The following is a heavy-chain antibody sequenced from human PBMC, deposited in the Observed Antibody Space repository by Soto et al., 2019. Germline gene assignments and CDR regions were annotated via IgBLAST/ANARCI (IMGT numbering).Heavy chain of an antibody. CDR3: ASGGPDWFDP. J-gene: IGHJ5*02. D-gene: IGHD3-16*01. CDR1: GGSISSYY. CDR2: IYYSGRT. V-gene: IGHV4-59*01. Sequence: QVQLQESGPGLVKPSETLSLTCTVSGGSISSYYWSWIRQPPGKGLEWIGYIYYSGRTNYNPSLKSRVTISVDTSKNQFALKLSSVTAADTAVYYCASGGPDWFDPWGQGTLVTVSS.